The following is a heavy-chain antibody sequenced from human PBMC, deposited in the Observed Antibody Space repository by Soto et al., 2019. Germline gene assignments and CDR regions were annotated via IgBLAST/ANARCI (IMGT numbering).Heavy chain of an antibody. CDR2: ISYEGSNQ. V-gene: IGHV3-30*04. CDR1: GFTLRSYA. CDR3: AISPSYYGIDV. J-gene: IGHJ6*02. Sequence: QVQLVESGGGVVQPGRSLRLSCAASGFTLRSYAMHWVRQAPGKGLEWVAVISYEGSNQYYADSVKGRFTLTGDNSKKTVDLQMNSLRADDTAVYYCAISPSYYGIDVWGQGTTVTVSS.